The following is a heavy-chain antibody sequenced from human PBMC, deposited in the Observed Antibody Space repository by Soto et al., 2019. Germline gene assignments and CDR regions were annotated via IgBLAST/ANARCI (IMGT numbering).Heavy chain of an antibody. Sequence: GGSLRLSCAASGFTFDDYAMHWVRQAPGKGLEWVSAISGSGATTYYPDSVKGRFTISRDNSKNTLYLQMNNLRADDTAVYYCTKGGIPRRYNIPKVDFDYWGQGSLVTVSS. D-gene: IGHD1-1*01. J-gene: IGHJ4*02. CDR3: TKGGIPRRYNIPKVDFDY. CDR2: ISGSGATT. V-gene: IGHV3-23*01. CDR1: GFTFDDYA.